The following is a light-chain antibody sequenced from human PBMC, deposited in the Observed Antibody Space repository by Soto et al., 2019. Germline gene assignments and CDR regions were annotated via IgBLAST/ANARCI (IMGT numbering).Light chain of an antibody. CDR1: SSDVGAYNY. Sequence: QSALTQPASVSGSPGQSITISCTGTSSDVGAYNYVSWYQQHPGKAPKLMIYDVSNRPSGVSNRFSGSKSGNTASLTISGLQAEDEAAYYCSSYTSSSTLTVFGGGTKLTVL. CDR3: SSYTSSSTLTV. V-gene: IGLV2-14*01. CDR2: DVS. J-gene: IGLJ2*01.